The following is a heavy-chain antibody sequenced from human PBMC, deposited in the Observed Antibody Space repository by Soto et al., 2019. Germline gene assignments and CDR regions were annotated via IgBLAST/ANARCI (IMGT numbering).Heavy chain of an antibody. CDR2: IYAADSES. CDR1: GYRFTSYW. D-gene: IGHD3-9*01. J-gene: IGHJ4*02. V-gene: IGHV5-51*01. CDR3: ARFVSYYDFLNGYHDYLDY. Sequence: EVRLVQSGAEVKKPGESLKISCKGSGYRFTSYWIAWVRQKPGKGLEWMGTIYAADSESKYSPSFQGQVSFSADQSNNTAHLHWSSLKASDTATYFCARFVSYYDFLNGYHDYLDYWGQGTPVTVSS.